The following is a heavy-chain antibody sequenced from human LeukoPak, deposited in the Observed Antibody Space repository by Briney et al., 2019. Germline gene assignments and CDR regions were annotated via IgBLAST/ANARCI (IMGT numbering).Heavy chain of an antibody. D-gene: IGHD2-2*01. J-gene: IGHJ5*02. CDR2: ISSSSSTI. CDR3: ARDIGGLVVPATLGFDP. V-gene: IGHV3-48*01. CDR1: GFTFSSYS. Sequence: GGSLRLSCAASGFTFSSYSMNWVRQAPGKGLGWVSYISSSSSTIYYADSVKGRFTISRDNAKNSLYLQMNSLRAEDTAVYYCARDIGGLVVPATLGFDPWGQGTLVTVSS.